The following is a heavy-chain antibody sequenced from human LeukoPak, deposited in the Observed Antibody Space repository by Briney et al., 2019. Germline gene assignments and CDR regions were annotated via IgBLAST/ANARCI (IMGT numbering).Heavy chain of an antibody. CDR3: ARDVVPAAIRASWFDP. D-gene: IGHD2-2*02. Sequence: PGGSLRLSCAASGFTFSTYSMNWVRQAPGKGLEWISYISNSSNTIYYADSVKGRFTISRDNAKNSLFLQMNSLRVEDTAVYYCARDVVPAAIRASWFDPWGQGTLVTVSS. J-gene: IGHJ5*02. V-gene: IGHV3-48*01. CDR1: GFTFSTYS. CDR2: ISNSSNTI.